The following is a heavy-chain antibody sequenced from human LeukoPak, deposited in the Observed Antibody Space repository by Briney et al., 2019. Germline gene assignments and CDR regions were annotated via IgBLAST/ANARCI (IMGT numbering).Heavy chain of an antibody. CDR1: GFTFSTYW. D-gene: IGHD3-3*01. Sequence: GGSLRLSCAASGFTFSTYWMHWVRQAPGTGLVWVSRRNNDGSSTSYPDSVKGRFTISRDNAKNTLYLQMNCLRAEDTAVYYGARSGLKIFGVRYYYMDVWGKGTTVTVSS. J-gene: IGHJ6*03. CDR2: RNNDGSST. V-gene: IGHV3-74*01. CDR3: ARSGLKIFGVRYYYMDV.